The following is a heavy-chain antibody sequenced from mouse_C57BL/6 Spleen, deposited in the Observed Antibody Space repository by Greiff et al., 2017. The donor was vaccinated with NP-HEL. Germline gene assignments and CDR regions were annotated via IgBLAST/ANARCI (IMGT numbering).Heavy chain of an antibody. D-gene: IGHD3-2*02. CDR2: INPNYGTT. Sequence: VHVKQSGPELVKPGASVKISCKASGYSFTDYNMNWVKQSNGKSLEWIGVINPNYGTTSYNQKFKGKATLTVDQSSSTAYMQLNSLTSEDSAVYYCARRGAQAYYFDYWGQGTTLTVSS. V-gene: IGHV1-39*01. J-gene: IGHJ2*01. CDR1: GYSFTDYN. CDR3: ARRGAQAYYFDY.